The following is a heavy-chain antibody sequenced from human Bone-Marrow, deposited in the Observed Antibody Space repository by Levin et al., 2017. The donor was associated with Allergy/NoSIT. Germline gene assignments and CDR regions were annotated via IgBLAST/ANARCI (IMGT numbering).Heavy chain of an antibody. Sequence: SGGSLRLSCAASGFTFSSDSMHWVRQAPGKGLEWVAIISYDGNNKYYADSVKGRFTISRDNSKNTLYLQMNSLRTEDTAIYYCVRDPYSSGWQGIIGYFDYWGQGTLVSVSS. CDR3: VRDPYSSGWQGIIGYFDY. CDR1: GFTFSSDS. CDR2: ISYDGNNK. V-gene: IGHV3-30-3*01. D-gene: IGHD6-19*01. J-gene: IGHJ4*02.